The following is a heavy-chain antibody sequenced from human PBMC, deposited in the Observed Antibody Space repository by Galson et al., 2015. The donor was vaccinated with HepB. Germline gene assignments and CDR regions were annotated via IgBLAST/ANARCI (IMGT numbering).Heavy chain of an antibody. J-gene: IGHJ3*02. CDR1: GGTFSSYA. CDR2: IIPIFGTA. Sequence: SVKVSCKASGGTFSSYAISWVRQAPGQGLEWMGGIIPIFGTANYAQKFQGRVTITADKSTSTAYMELSSLRSEDTAVYYCARERFLEWLSRYHDAFDIWGQGTMVTVSS. D-gene: IGHD3-3*01. CDR3: ARERFLEWLSRYHDAFDI. V-gene: IGHV1-69*06.